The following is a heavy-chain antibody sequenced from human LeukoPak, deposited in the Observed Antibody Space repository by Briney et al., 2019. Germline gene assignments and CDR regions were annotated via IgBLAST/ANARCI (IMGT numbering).Heavy chain of an antibody. Sequence: GGSLRLSCAASGFTFSSYSMNWVRQAPGKGLEGVSSISSSCSYIYYADSVKGRFTLHRDNSKNTLYLQMNSLRAEDTAVYYCAKRGYYYDSSGYYSRTYFDYWGQGTLVIVSS. D-gene: IGHD3-22*01. V-gene: IGHV3-21*01. CDR1: GFTFSSYS. CDR2: ISSSCSYI. CDR3: AKRGYYYDSSGYYSRTYFDY. J-gene: IGHJ4*02.